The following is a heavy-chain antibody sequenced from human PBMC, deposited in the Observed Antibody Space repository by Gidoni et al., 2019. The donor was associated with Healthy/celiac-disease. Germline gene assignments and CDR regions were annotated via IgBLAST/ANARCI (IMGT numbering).Heavy chain of an antibody. CDR1: GFTFDAYA. V-gene: IGHV3-9*01. CDR3: AKDVLRNTVTTGMDV. J-gene: IGHJ6*02. Sequence: EVQLVESGGGLVQPGRSLRLSCAASGFTFDAYAMHWVRQAPGKGLEWVSGIRWNSGSIGYADSVKGRFTISRDNAKNSLYLQMNSLRAEDTALYYCAKDVLRNTVTTGMDVWGQGTTVTVSS. CDR2: IRWNSGSI. D-gene: IGHD4-17*01.